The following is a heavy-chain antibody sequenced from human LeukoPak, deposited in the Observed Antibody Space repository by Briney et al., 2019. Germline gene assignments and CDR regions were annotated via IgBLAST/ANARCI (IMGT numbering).Heavy chain of an antibody. CDR1: GYTFTSYD. V-gene: IGHV1-8*01. J-gene: IGHJ6*02. Sequence: ASVKVSCKASGYTFTSYDINWVRQATGQGLEWMGWMNPNSGNTGYAQKFQGRVTMTRNTSISTAYMELSNLRSEDTAVYYCARGYGGLYYYYGMDVWGQGTTVTVSS. D-gene: IGHD4-23*01. CDR3: ARGYGGLYYYYGMDV. CDR2: MNPNSGNT.